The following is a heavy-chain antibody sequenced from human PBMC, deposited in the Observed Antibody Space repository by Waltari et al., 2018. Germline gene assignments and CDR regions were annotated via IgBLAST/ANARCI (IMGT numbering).Heavy chain of an antibody. CDR1: GGTFSRYT. CDR2: VKPILGIA. V-gene: IGHV1-69*02. CDR3: ARLVGDGYNLGCLGVCHYFDY. Sequence: QVQLVQSGAEVKKPGSSVKVSCKASGGTFSRYTISWVRPAPGQGLEWMGRVKPILGIANDGQKCQGRFKINADKSTSTAYMEMSRLRSEDTAVDFCARLVGDGYNLGCLGVCHYFDYWGQGNLVTVSS. J-gene: IGHJ4*02. D-gene: IGHD5-12*01.